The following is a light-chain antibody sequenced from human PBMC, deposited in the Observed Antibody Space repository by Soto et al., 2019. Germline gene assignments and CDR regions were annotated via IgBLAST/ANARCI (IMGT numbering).Light chain of an antibody. CDR3: QQRSNWPPIT. CDR1: QRVSSGY. CDR2: GAS. V-gene: IGKV3D-20*02. Sequence: EIVLTQSPGTLSLSPGERATLSCRASQRVSSGYLAWYQQKPGQAPRLLIYGASNRATDIPDRFSGRGSGTDFTLTISSLEPEDFAVYYCQQRSNWPPITFGQGARLEIK. J-gene: IGKJ5*01.